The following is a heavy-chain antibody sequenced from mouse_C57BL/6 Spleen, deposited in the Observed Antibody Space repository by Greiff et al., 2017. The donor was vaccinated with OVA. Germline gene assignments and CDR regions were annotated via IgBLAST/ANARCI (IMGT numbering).Heavy chain of an antibody. CDR2: IYPSDSDT. CDR1: GYTFTSYW. V-gene: IGHV1-61*01. CDR3: ARGGTTLAPDY. Sequence: QVQLQQPGAELVRPGSSVKLSCTASGYTFTSYWMDWVKQRPGQGLEWIGNIYPSDSDTNYNPQFKDKATLTVDQSSHTAYMQLSSLTSEDASVYYFARGGTTLAPDYWGQGTTLTVSS. J-gene: IGHJ2*01. D-gene: IGHD2-14*01.